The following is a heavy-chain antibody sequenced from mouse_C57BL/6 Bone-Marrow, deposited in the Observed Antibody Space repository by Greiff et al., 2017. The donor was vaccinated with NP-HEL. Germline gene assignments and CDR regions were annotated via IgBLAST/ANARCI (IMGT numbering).Heavy chain of an antibody. CDR2: IYPGSGST. D-gene: IGHD1-1*01. CDR3: ARTGPITTVVATDFDY. J-gene: IGHJ2*01. CDR1: GYTFTSYW. V-gene: IGHV1-55*01. Sequence: QVQLQQPGAELVKPGASVKMSCKASGYTFTSYWITWVKQRPGQGLEWIGDIYPGSGSTNYNEKFKSKATLTVDTSSSTAYMQLSSLTSEDSAVYYCARTGPITTVVATDFDYWGQGTTLTVSS.